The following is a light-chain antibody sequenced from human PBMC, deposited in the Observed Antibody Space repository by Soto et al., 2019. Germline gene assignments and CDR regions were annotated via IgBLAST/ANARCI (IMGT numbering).Light chain of an antibody. V-gene: IGKV1-12*01. CDR2: SVS. Sequence: DIQMTQSPSSVSASVGDRITITCRASQGVSTSLAWYQQEPGKAPKLLIYSVSNLQSGVPSRFRGSGSGTDFTLTISSLQPEDPAIYYCQQAKNFPWTFGQGTKVEIK. J-gene: IGKJ1*01. CDR1: QGVSTS. CDR3: QQAKNFPWT.